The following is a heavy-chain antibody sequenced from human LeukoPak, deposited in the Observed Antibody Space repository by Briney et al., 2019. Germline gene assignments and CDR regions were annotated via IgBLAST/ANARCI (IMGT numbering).Heavy chain of an antibody. V-gene: IGHV5-51*01. D-gene: IGHD3-16*01. CDR2: ISPSDSRT. J-gene: IGHJ5*02. CDR1: GFSFITYW. Sequence: GESLKISCKGSGFSFITYWIVWVRQMPGKGLEWMGKISPSDSRTTYSPSFQGRVTISADKSINTAFLQWRSLNASDTAIYYCARQSRGLRSWFDPWGQGTLVTVSS. CDR3: ARQSRGLRSWFDP.